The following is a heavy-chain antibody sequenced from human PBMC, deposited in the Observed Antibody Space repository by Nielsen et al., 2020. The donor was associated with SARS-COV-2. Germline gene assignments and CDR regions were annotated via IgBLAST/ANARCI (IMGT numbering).Heavy chain of an antibody. Sequence: GEFLKISCAASGFTFSSYGMHWVRQAPGKGLEWVAVIWYDGSNKYYADSVKGRFTISRDNSKNTLYPQMNSLRAEDTAVYYCAQQGDYEGTGGAFDIWGQGTMVTVSS. CDR2: IWYDGSNK. D-gene: IGHD4-17*01. V-gene: IGHV3-33*01. CDR3: AQQGDYEGTGGAFDI. J-gene: IGHJ3*02. CDR1: GFTFSSYG.